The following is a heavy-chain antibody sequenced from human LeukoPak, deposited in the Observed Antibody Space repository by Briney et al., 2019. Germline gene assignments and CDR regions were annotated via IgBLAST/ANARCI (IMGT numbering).Heavy chain of an antibody. CDR3: AGFIAAAGLAAFDI. CDR2: TYTSGST. Sequence: SETPSLTCTVSGGSISSYYWSWIRQPAGKGLEWIGRTYTSGSTNYNPSLKSRVTMSVDTSKNQFSLKLSSVTAADTAVYYCAGFIAAAGLAAFDIWGQGTMVTVSS. CDR1: GGSISSYY. J-gene: IGHJ3*02. V-gene: IGHV4-4*07. D-gene: IGHD6-13*01.